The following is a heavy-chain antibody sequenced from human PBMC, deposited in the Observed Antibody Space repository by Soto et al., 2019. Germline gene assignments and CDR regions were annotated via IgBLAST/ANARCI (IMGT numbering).Heavy chain of an antibody. CDR2: IIPISGTA. J-gene: IGHJ6*02. CDR3: ARAGGNPRGRYYYYGMDV. CDR1: GGTFSSYA. D-gene: IGHD2-15*01. Sequence: QVQLVQSGAEVKKPGSSVKVSCKASGGTFSSYAISWVRQAPGQGLEWMGGIIPISGTANYAQKFQGRVTITADESTSTAYMELSSLRSEDTAVYYCARAGGNPRGRYYYYGMDVWGQGTTVTVSS. V-gene: IGHV1-69*01.